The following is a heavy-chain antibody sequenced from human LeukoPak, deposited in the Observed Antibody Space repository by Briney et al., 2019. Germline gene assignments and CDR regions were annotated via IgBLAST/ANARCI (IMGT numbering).Heavy chain of an antibody. J-gene: IGHJ4*02. Sequence: GGSLRLSCAAPGLTFSSYAMSWVRQAPGKGLEGVSAISGSGGSTYYADSVKGRFTISRDNSKNTLYLQMNSLRAEDTAVYYCAKRPNVFDYWGQGTLVTVSS. CDR3: AKRPNVFDY. V-gene: IGHV3-23*01. CDR1: GLTFSSYA. CDR2: ISGSGGST.